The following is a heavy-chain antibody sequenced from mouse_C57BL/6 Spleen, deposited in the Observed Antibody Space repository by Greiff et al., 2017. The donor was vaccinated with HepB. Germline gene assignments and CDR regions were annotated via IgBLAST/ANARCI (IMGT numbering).Heavy chain of an antibody. CDR2: IDPSDSYT. V-gene: IGHV1-59*01. Sequence: VQLQQPGAELVRPGTSVKLSCKASGYTFTSYWMHWVKQRPGQGLEWIGVIDPSDSYTNYNQKFKGKATLTVDTSSSTAYMQLSSLTSEDSAVYYCAGENGSSVDYWGQGTTLTVSS. J-gene: IGHJ2*01. D-gene: IGHD1-1*01. CDR3: AGENGSSVDY. CDR1: GYTFTSYW.